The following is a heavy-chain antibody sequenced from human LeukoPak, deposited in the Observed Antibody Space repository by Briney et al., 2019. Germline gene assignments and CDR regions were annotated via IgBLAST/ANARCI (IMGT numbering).Heavy chain of an antibody. J-gene: IGHJ5*02. Sequence: PSETLSLTCTVSGGSISSYYWSWIRQPPGKGLEWIGYIYTSGSTNYNPSLKSRVTISVDTSKNQFSLKLSSVTAADTAVYYCARQRYCSSTSCFGGWFDPWGQGTLVTVSS. V-gene: IGHV4-59*08. CDR2: IYTSGST. CDR1: GGSISSYY. D-gene: IGHD2-2*01. CDR3: ARQRYCSSTSCFGGWFDP.